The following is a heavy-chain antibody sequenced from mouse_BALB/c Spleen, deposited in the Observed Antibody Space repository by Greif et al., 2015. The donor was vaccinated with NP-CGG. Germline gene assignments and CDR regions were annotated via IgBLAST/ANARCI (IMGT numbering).Heavy chain of an antibody. Sequence: QVQLQQPGAELVRPGSSVKISCKASGYAFSSYWMNWVKQRPGQGLEWIGQIYPGGGDTNYNGKFKGKATLTADKSSSTAYMQLSSLTSEDSAVYFCARYDYDYYAMDYWGQGTSVTVSS. CDR1: GYAFSSYW. V-gene: IGHV1-80*01. J-gene: IGHJ4*01. CDR3: ARYDYDYYAMDY. CDR2: IYPGGGDT. D-gene: IGHD2-4*01.